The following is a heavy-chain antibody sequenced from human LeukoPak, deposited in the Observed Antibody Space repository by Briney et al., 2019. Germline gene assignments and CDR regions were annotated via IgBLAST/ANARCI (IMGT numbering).Heavy chain of an antibody. CDR1: GGSFSGYY. D-gene: IGHD3-10*01. Sequence: SETLSLTCAVYGGSFSGYYWSWIRQPPGKGLEWIGEINHSGSTNYNPSLKSRVTISVDTSKNQFSLKLSSVTAADTAVYYCARLGQVVRGVIITYYYYYMDVWGKGTTVTISS. V-gene: IGHV4-34*01. CDR3: ARLGQVVRGVIITYYYYYMDV. CDR2: INHSGST. J-gene: IGHJ6*03.